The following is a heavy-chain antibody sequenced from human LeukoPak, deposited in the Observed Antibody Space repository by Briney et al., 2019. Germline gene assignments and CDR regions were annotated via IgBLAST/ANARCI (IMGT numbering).Heavy chain of an antibody. J-gene: IGHJ4*02. V-gene: IGHV1-2*04. CDR3: ARFASVAHFDN. Sequence: ASVKVSCKASGYTFSAYYIQWVRQAPGQGLEWMGWINPNSGGSNYAQKFQGWVTMTTDTSTSTAYMELRRLRSDDTAVYYCARFASVAHFDNWGQGTLVTVSS. D-gene: IGHD5-12*01. CDR2: INPNSGGS. CDR1: GYTFSAYY.